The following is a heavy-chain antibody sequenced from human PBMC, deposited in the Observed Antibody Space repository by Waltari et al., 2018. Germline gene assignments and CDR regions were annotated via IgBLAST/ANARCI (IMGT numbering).Heavy chain of an antibody. D-gene: IGHD3-3*01. CDR1: GFTCSSSW. CDR2: IKQDGSEK. CDR3: ARGGYYDFWSGYYPYYFDY. Sequence: EVQLVESGGGLVQPGGSLRLSCAASGFTCSSSWMSWVRQAPGKGREWVANIKQDGSEKYYVDSVKGRFTISRDNAKNSLYLQMNSLRAEDTAVYYCARGGYYDFWSGYYPYYFDYWGQGTLVTVSS. J-gene: IGHJ4*02. V-gene: IGHV3-7*04.